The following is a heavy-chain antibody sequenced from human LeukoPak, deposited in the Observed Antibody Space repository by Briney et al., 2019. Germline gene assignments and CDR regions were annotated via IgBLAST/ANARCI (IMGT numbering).Heavy chain of an antibody. CDR1: GGSISSYY. Sequence: PSETLSLTCTVSGGSISSYYWSWIRQPPGKGLEWIGYIYYSGSTNYNPSPKSRVTISVDTSKNQFSLKLSSVTAADTAVYYCARAVGSWYLDYWGQGTLVTVSS. CDR2: IYYSGST. V-gene: IGHV4-59*01. CDR3: ARAVGSWYLDY. J-gene: IGHJ4*02. D-gene: IGHD6-13*01.